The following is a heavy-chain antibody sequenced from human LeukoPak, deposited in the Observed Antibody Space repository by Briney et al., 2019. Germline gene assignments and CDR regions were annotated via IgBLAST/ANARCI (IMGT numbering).Heavy chain of an antibody. Sequence: SETLSLTCTVSGGSISSYYWSWIRQPPGKGLEWIGYIYYSDSGSTNYNPSLKSRVTISVDTSKNQFSLKLSSVTAADTAVYYCAREGYSYGLDYWGQGTLVTVSS. V-gene: IGHV4-59*01. CDR2: IYYSDSGST. CDR1: GGSISSYY. CDR3: AREGYSYGLDY. J-gene: IGHJ4*02. D-gene: IGHD5-18*01.